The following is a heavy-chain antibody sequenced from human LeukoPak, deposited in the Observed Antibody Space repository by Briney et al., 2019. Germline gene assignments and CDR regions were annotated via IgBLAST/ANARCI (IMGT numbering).Heavy chain of an antibody. CDR2: MNPNSGNT. D-gene: IGHD6-19*01. CDR1: GYTFTSYD. V-gene: IGHV1-8*01. Sequence: ASVKVSCRASGYTFTSYDINWVRQATGQGLEWMGWMNPNSGNTGYAQKFQGRVAMTRNTSISTAYMELSSLRSEDTAVYYCATHPKYSSGRYSGKGFGWGQGTLVTVSS. CDR3: ATHPKYSSGRYSGKGFG. J-gene: IGHJ4*02.